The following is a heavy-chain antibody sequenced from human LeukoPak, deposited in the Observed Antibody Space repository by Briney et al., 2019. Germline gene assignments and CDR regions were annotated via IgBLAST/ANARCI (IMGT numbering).Heavy chain of an antibody. D-gene: IGHD5-18*01. CDR3: ARHLDTAMDPYYFDY. CDR2: IYTSGGT. Sequence: PSQTLSLTCTVSGGSISSGSYYWSWIRQPAGKGLEWIGRIYTSGGTNYNPSLKSRVTISVDTSKNQFSLKLSSVTAADTAVYYCARHLDTAMDPYYFDYWGQGTLVTVSS. V-gene: IGHV4-61*02. CDR1: GGSISSGSYY. J-gene: IGHJ4*02.